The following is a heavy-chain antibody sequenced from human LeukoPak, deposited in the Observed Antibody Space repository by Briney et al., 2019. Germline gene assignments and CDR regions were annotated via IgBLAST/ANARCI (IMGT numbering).Heavy chain of an antibody. V-gene: IGHV4-30-4*08. J-gene: IGHJ5*02. Sequence: SQTLSLTCTVSGGSISSGGYYWSWIRQHPGKGLEWIGYIYYSGSTYYNPSLKSRVTISVDTSKNQFSLKLRSVTAADTAVYYCAREGSRYNWNYNWFDPWGQGTLVTVSS. CDR2: IYYSGST. CDR1: GGSISSGGYY. CDR3: AREGSRYNWNYNWFDP. D-gene: IGHD1-7*01.